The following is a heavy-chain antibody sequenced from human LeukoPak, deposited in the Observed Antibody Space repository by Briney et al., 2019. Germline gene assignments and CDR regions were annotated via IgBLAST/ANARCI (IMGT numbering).Heavy chain of an antibody. V-gene: IGHV1-18*04. J-gene: IGHJ4*02. CDR1: GYTFTIYG. D-gene: IGHD2-2*01. CDR2: ISAYNGNT. Sequence: ASVKVSFKASGYTFTIYGISWVRQALGQGREWMGWISAYNGNTNYSQKLQGRVTITTDTSTSTAYMELRSLRSDDTAVYYCARDYMTFVVVPAAGGSDYWGQGTLVTVSS. CDR3: ARDYMTFVVVPAAGGSDY.